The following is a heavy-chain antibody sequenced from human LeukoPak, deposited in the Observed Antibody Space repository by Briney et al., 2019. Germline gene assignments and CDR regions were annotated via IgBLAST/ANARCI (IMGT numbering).Heavy chain of an antibody. D-gene: IGHD3-22*01. CDR2: IYSSGST. V-gene: IGHV3-53*01. CDR1: GFTVSTNY. J-gene: IGHJ3*02. CDR3: ARTKYYYDSSGYPDAFDI. Sequence: GGSLRLSCAASGFTVSTNYMNWVRQAPGKGLEWVSVIYSSGSTYYADSVEGRFTISRDNSKNTLYLQMNGLRAEDTAVYYCARTKYYYDSSGYPDAFDIWGQGTMVTVSS.